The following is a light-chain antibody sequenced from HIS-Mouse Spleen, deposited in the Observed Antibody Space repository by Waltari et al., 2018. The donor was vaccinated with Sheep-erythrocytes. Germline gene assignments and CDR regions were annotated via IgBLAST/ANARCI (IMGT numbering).Light chain of an antibody. J-gene: IGLJ3*02. CDR2: EGS. CDR1: SSHVVSYHL. V-gene: IGLV2-23*01. CDR3: CSYAGSSTWV. Sequence: QSPLTQPASVSASPGQSITIPCTGTSSHVVSYHLVSWYQQHPGKAPKLMIYEGSKRPSGVSNRFSGSKSGNTASLTISGLQAEDEADYYCCSYAGSSTWVFGGGTKLTVL.